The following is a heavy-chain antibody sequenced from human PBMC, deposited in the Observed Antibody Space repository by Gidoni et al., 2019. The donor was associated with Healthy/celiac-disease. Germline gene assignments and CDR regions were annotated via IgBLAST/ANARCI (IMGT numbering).Heavy chain of an antibody. CDR1: GGSISRAGSY. J-gene: IGHJ5*02. CDR2: SYYSGST. CDR3: ARGRITMVRGVGGYNWFDP. V-gene: IGHV4-31*03. Sequence: QVQLQESGRGRAKPSPTLSLTCTVSGGSISRAGSYWSWIRQHPGTGLEWSGYSYYSGSTYYNPSLKSRVTISVEPSKNQSSLKLSSVTAADTAVYYCARGRITMVRGVGGYNWFDPWGQGTLVTVSS. D-gene: IGHD3-10*01.